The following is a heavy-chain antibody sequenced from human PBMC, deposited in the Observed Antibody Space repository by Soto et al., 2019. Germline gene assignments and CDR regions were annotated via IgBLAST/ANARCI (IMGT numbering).Heavy chain of an antibody. J-gene: IGHJ4*02. CDR1: GFTFSSYA. Sequence: GGSMRLSCAASGFTFSSYAMSWVRQAPGKGLEWVSAISGSGGSTYYADSVKGRFTISRDNSKNTLYLQMNSLRAEDTAVYYSEKEAGYPKSYFDYWGQGTLVTVSS. CDR3: EKEAGYPKSYFDY. D-gene: IGHD5-12*01. CDR2: ISGSGGST. V-gene: IGHV3-23*01.